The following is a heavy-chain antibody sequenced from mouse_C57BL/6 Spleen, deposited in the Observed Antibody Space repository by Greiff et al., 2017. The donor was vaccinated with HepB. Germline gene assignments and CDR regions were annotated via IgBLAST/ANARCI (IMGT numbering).Heavy chain of an antibody. CDR2: INPNNGGT. V-gene: IGHV1-26*01. Sequence: EVQLQQSGPELVKPGASVKISCKASGYTFTDYYMNWVKQSHGKSLEWIGDINPNNGGTSYNQKFKGKATLTVDKSSSTAYMELRSLTSEDSAVYYCARRIYYGSSYHWYFDVWGTGTTVTVSS. D-gene: IGHD1-1*01. CDR1: GYTFTDYY. J-gene: IGHJ1*03. CDR3: ARRIYYGSSYHWYFDV.